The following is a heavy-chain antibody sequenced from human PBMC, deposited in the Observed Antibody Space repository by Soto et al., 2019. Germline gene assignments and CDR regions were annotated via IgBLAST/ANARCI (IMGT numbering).Heavy chain of an antibody. Sequence: EVQLVESGGGLVKPGGSLRLSCAASEFTFSSYSMNWVRQAPGKGLEWVSSISSSSSYIYYADSVKGRFTISRDNAKNSLYLQMNSLRAEDTAVYYCARAPEVGVQLWLLDYWGQGTLVTVSS. CDR2: ISSSSSYI. V-gene: IGHV3-21*01. J-gene: IGHJ4*02. D-gene: IGHD5-18*01. CDR3: ARAPEVGVQLWLLDY. CDR1: EFTFSSYS.